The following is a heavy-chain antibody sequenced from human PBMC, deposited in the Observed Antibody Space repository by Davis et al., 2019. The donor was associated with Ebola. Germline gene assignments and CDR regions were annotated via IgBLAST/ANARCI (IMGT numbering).Heavy chain of an antibody. V-gene: IGHV1-18*01. Sequence: PSVKVSCKASGYTFTSYGISWVRQSPGQGLEWMGWISAYNGNTNYAQKLQGRVTMTTDTSTSTAYMELSSLRSEDTAVYYCARAVLSEYYDIGFDYWGQGTLVTVSS. J-gene: IGHJ4*02. CDR2: ISAYNGNT. CDR1: GYTFTSYG. CDR3: ARAVLSEYYDIGFDY. D-gene: IGHD3-9*01.